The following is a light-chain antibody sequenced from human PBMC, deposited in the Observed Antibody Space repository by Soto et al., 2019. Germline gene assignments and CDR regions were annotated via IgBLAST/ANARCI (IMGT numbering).Light chain of an antibody. Sequence: QSVLTQSPSASASLGDSVKLTCTLSSGHSSYAISWHQQQPEKGPRYLMKLNSDGSHSKGDGIPDRFSGSSSGAARYLTISSLQSEDEAYYYCQTWGTGIWVFGGGTKLTVL. CDR1: SGHSSYA. CDR3: QTWGTGIWV. CDR2: LNSDGSH. V-gene: IGLV4-69*01. J-gene: IGLJ3*02.